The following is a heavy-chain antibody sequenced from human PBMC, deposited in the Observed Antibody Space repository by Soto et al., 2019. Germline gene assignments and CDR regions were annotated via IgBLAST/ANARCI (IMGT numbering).Heavy chain of an antibody. CDR2: IKSKTDGGTT. CDR3: TTDDRCSSTSCYLPGYGMDV. Sequence: GGSLRLSCAASGFTFSNAWMNWVRQAPGKGLEWVGRIKSKTDGGTTDYAAPVKGRFTISRDDSKNTLYLQMNSLKTEDTAVYYCTTDDRCSSTSCYLPGYGMDVWGQGTTVTVSS. CDR1: GFTFSNAW. D-gene: IGHD2-2*01. V-gene: IGHV3-15*07. J-gene: IGHJ6*02.